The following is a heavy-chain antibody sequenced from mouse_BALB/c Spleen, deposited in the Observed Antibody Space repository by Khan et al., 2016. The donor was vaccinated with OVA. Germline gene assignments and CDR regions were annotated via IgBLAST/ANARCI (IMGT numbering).Heavy chain of an antibody. CDR1: GFKIKDYY. Sequence: VQLKESGAELVRPGALVKLSCKASGFKIKDYYIHWVKQRPEQGLEWIGWIDPENGETVYDPKFQGKAIITADTSSNTAYLHLSSLTSEDTAVYYCARSGYSAWFAYWGQGALVTVSS. J-gene: IGHJ3*01. CDR3: ARSGYSAWFAY. V-gene: IGHV14-1*02. CDR2: IDPENGET.